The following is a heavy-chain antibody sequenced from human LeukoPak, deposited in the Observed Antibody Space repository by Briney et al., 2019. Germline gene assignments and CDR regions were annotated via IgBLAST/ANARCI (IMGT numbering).Heavy chain of an antibody. CDR1: GFTFSGDW. V-gene: IGHV3-74*01. D-gene: IGHD6-19*01. Sequence: GGSLRLPCAASGFTFSGDWMHWVRQAPGKGLVWVSRINSDGTTTYADSVKGRFTVSRDNTKNTLYLQMNSLRAEDTAVYYCGRHRIAVAGRGAFDIWGQGTTVTVSS. CDR3: GRHRIAVAGRGAFDI. J-gene: IGHJ3*02. CDR2: INSDGTT.